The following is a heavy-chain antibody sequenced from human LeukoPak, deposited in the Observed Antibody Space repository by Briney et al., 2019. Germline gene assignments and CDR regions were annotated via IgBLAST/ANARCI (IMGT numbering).Heavy chain of an antibody. J-gene: IGHJ4*02. D-gene: IGHD2-15*01. CDR2: ISGSGGTT. Sequence: GVSLRLSCAASGFTFTTYAMNWVRQAPGKGLEWVSGISGSGGTTHYADSVRGRFTISRDNSQNAVYLQMNSLRGDDTALYFCAKGGGGHCSGGFCSNFDYWGQGALVTVSS. CDR3: AKGGGGHCSGGFCSNFDY. CDR1: GFTFTTYA. V-gene: IGHV3-23*01.